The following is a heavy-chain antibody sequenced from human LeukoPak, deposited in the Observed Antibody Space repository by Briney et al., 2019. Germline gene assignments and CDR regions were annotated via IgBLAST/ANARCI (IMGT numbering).Heavy chain of an antibody. V-gene: IGHV3-7*04. D-gene: IGHD6-13*01. J-gene: IGHJ4*02. CDR3: ARGAHYSSTWYYFDY. Sequence: TGGSLRLSCAACGFTFSTYWMSWVRQAPGKGLEWVADIKQDGSEKYYVDSVKGRFTISRDNAKSSLYLQMNSLRAEDTAVYYCARGAHYSSTWYYFDYWGLGTLVSVSS. CDR2: IKQDGSEK. CDR1: GFTFSTYW.